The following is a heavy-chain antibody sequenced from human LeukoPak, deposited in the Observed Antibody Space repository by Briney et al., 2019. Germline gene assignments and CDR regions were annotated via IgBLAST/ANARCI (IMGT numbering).Heavy chain of an antibody. D-gene: IGHD4-17*01. CDR3: ASYNGDYLDWFDP. CDR1: GGSISSSSYY. Sequence: SETLSLTCTVSGGSISSSSYYWGWIRQPPGKGLEWIGSIYYSGSTYYNPSLKSRVTIYVDTSKNQFSLKLSSVTAADTAVYYCASYNGDYLDWFDPWGQGTLVTVSS. J-gene: IGHJ5*02. V-gene: IGHV4-39*01. CDR2: IYYSGST.